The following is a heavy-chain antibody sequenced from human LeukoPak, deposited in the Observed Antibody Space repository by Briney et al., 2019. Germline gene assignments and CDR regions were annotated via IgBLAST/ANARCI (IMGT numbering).Heavy chain of an antibody. V-gene: IGHV3-30*18. D-gene: IGHD3-10*01. CDR2: ISYDGSNK. CDR1: GFTFSSYG. Sequence: GGSLRHSCAASGFTFSSYGMHWVRPAPGKGLGWVAVISYDGSNKYYAESVKGRFTISRDNSKNTLYLQMNSLRAEDTAVYCCAKAVSYGSGSYLGYWGQGTLVTVSS. J-gene: IGHJ4*02. CDR3: AKAVSYGSGSYLGY.